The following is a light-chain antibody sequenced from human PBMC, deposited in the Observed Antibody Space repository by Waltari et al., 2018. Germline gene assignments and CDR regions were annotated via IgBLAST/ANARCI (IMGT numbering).Light chain of an antibody. V-gene: IGKV1-9*01. CDR2: AAS. CDR3: QQVNSYPLS. J-gene: IGKJ4*01. CDR1: QGISSY. Sequence: DIQLTQSPSFLSASVGDRVTITCRAGQGISSYLAWYQQKPGKAPKLLIYAASTLQSGVPSRFSGSGSGTEFTLTISSLQPEDFATYYCQQVNSYPLSFGGRTKVEIK.